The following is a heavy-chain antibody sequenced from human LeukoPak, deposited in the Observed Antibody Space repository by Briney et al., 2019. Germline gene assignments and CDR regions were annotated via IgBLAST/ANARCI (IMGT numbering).Heavy chain of an antibody. CDR2: INPSGGST. CDR1: GYTFTSYY. D-gene: IGHD6-19*01. CDR3: ARVGIAVAGTDDY. Sequence: ASVKVSCKASGYTFTSYYMHWVRQAPGQGLEWMGIINPSGGSTSYAQKFQGRVTMTTDTSTSTAYMELRSLRSDDTAVYYCARVGIAVAGTDDYWGQGTLVTVSS. V-gene: IGHV1-46*01. J-gene: IGHJ4*02.